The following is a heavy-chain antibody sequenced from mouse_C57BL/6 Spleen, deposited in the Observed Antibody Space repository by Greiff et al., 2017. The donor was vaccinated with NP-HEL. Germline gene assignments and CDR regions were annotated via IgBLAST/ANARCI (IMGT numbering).Heavy chain of an antibody. Sequence: EVKLVESEGGLVQPGSSMKLSCTASGFTFSDYYMAWVRQVPEKGLEWVANINYDGSSTYYLDSLKSRFIISRDNAKNILYLQMSSLKSEDTATYYCARARTWYFDVWGTGTTVTVSS. CDR3: ARARTWYFDV. CDR1: GFTFSDYY. J-gene: IGHJ1*03. V-gene: IGHV5-16*01. CDR2: INYDGSST.